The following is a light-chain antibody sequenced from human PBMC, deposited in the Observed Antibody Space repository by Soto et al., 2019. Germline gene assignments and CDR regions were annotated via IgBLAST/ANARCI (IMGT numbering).Light chain of an antibody. J-gene: IGLJ3*02. CDR1: HSNIGTKA. V-gene: IGLV1-44*01. CDR3: ASWDDSLNGVV. Sequence: QSVLTQPPSASGTPGQRVTISCSGSHSNIGTKAVKWFQQVPGAAPKYLIYKTDQRPSGVPDRFSGSKSGTSASLAISGLQPEDEADYYCASWDDSLNGVVFGGGTQLTVL. CDR2: KTD.